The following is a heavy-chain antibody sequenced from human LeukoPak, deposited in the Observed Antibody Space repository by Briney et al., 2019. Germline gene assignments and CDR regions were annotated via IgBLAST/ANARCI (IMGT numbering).Heavy chain of an antibody. Sequence: SETLSLTCTVSGGSISSYYWSWIRQPPGKGLEWIGYIYYSGSTYYNPSLKSRVTISVDTSKNQFSLKLSSVTAADTAVYYCARHEGITYYFDYWGQGTLVTVSS. V-gene: IGHV4-59*08. J-gene: IGHJ4*02. CDR3: ARHEGITYYFDY. CDR2: IYYSGST. D-gene: IGHD1-14*01. CDR1: GGSISSYY.